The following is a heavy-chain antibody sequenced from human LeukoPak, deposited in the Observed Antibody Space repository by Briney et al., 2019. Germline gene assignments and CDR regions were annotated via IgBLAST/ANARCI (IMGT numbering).Heavy chain of an antibody. D-gene: IGHD6-19*01. V-gene: IGHV3-23*01. CDR2: ISESGGYT. CDR1: GFSFSSYA. Sequence: GGSLRLSCAPSGFSFSSYAMSWVRQAPGKGLEWVSAISESGGYTNYAGSVKGRFTVSRDNSKNSVYLQMNSLRADDTALYYCARGPVSHTSGWPFDYWGQGTLVTVSS. CDR3: ARGPVSHTSGWPFDY. J-gene: IGHJ4*02.